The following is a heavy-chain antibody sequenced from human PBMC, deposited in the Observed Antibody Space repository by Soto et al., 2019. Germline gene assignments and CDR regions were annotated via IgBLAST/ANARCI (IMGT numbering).Heavy chain of an antibody. Sequence: PGGSLRLSCAASGFTLSGSAMHWVRQASGKGLEWVGRIRSKANSYATAYAASVKGRFTISRDDSKNTAYLQMNSLKTEDTAVYYCTRPISDYGVNWFDPWGQGTLVTVSS. CDR3: TRPISDYGVNWFDP. CDR2: IRSKANSYAT. V-gene: IGHV3-73*01. CDR1: GFTLSGSA. J-gene: IGHJ5*02. D-gene: IGHD4-17*01.